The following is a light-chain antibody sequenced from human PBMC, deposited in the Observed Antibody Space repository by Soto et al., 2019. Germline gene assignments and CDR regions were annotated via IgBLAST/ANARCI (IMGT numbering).Light chain of an antibody. Sequence: EIELTQSPSSLSASVGDRVTITCRTSHSFSRFLNWYQQKPGQAPKLLIDAASTLQSGVPSRFSGGGSVTEFTLTISSPLPEDFATSYCQPTYSTSPVTFGPGTTVDVK. CDR2: AAS. CDR3: QPTYSTSPVT. CDR1: HSFSRF. J-gene: IGKJ3*01. V-gene: IGKV1-39*01.